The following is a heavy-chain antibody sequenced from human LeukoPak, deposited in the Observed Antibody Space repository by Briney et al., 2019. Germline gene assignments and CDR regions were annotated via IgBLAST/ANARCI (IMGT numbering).Heavy chain of an antibody. V-gene: IGHV4-34*01. Sequence: PSETLSLTCAVYGGSFSGYYWSWIRQPPGKGLEWIGEINHSGSTNYNPSLKSRVTISVDTSKNQFSLKLGSVTAADTAVYYCARGAVGHIVVVVAATPCWFDPWGQGTLVTVSS. J-gene: IGHJ5*02. CDR1: GGSFSGYY. CDR2: INHSGST. D-gene: IGHD2-15*01. CDR3: ARGAVGHIVVVVAATPCWFDP.